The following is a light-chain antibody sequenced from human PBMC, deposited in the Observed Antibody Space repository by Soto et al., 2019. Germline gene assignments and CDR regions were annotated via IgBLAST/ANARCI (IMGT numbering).Light chain of an antibody. V-gene: IGKV3-15*01. CDR1: QSVSSN. CDR3: QHNNNWPLT. Sequence: EIVMTQSPATLSVSPGERATLSCRASQSVSSNLAWYQQKPGQAPRLLIYGASTRATGIPARFSGSGSATEFILTISSLQAEYFAVYYCQHNNNWPLTFGQGTKLEIK. CDR2: GAS. J-gene: IGKJ2*01.